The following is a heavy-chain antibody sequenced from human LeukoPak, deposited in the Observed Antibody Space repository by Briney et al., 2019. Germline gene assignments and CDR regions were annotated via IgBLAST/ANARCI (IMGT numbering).Heavy chain of an antibody. CDR1: GGSFSGYY. D-gene: IGHD3-9*01. V-gene: IGHV4-34*01. CDR2: INHSGST. CDR3: ARYRYYDILTGYYKAPGWFDP. Sequence: SETLSLTCAVYGGSFSGYYWSWIRQPPGKGLEWIGEINHSGSTNYNPSLKSRVTISVDRSKNQFSLKLSSVTAADTAVYYCARYRYYDILTGYYKAPGWFDPWGQGTLVTVSS. J-gene: IGHJ5*02.